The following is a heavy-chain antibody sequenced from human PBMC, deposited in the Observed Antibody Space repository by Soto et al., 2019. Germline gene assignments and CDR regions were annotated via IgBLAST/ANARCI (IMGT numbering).Heavy chain of an antibody. D-gene: IGHD1-26*01. CDR1: GVSIRSYF. CDR3: ATSSVGTPGAFDI. J-gene: IGHJ3*02. CDR2: IYYTAET. Sequence: PSETLSLTCSVSGVSIRSYFWSWIRQPPGKGLEWIGYIYYTAETKLRPSLQSRGTISADPSRKQFSLTLTSVTAADTAVYYCATSSVGTPGAFDIWGQGTMVTVSS. V-gene: IGHV4-59*01.